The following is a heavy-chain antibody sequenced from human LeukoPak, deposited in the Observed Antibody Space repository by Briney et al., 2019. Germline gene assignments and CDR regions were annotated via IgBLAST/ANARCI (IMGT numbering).Heavy chain of an antibody. CDR3: ANRGSSGWYRGYYFDY. Sequence: GGSLRLSCAASGFTFSSCAMSWVRQAPGKGLEWVSGISGSGNSTYYAGSVKGRFTISRGNSKNTLYLQMNSLRAEDTAVYYCANRGSSGWYRGYYFDYWGQGTLVTVSS. CDR2: ISGSGNST. J-gene: IGHJ4*02. V-gene: IGHV3-23*01. CDR1: GFTFSSCA. D-gene: IGHD6-19*01.